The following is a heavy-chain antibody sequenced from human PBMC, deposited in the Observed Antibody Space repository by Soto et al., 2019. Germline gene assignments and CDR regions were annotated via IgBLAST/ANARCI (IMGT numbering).Heavy chain of an antibody. J-gene: IGHJ5*02. Sequence: GESLKISCKGSGYSFTTYWIAWVRQMPGKGLEWMGVIYPGDSDTRYSPSFQGQVTISVDKSISTAYLQWSSLKASDSALYYCAKHAYLDLFKSPPKNNWFDTWVQGTLVTVSS. CDR2: IYPGDSDT. D-gene: IGHD2-8*01. CDR1: GYSFTTYW. V-gene: IGHV5-51*01. CDR3: AKHAYLDLFKSPPKNNWFDT.